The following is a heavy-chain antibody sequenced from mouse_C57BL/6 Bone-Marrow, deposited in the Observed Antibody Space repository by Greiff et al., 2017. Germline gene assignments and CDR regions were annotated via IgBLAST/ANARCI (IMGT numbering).Heavy chain of an antibody. CDR3: ARNLYGSSYVGFAY. CDR2: IWTGGGT. CDR1: GFSLTSYA. V-gene: IGHV2-9-1*01. Sequence: VKLVESGPGLVAPSQSLSITCTVSGFSLTSYAISWVRQPPGKGLEWLGVIWTGGGTNYNSALKSRLSISKDNSKSQVFLKMNSLQTDDTARYYCARNLYGSSYVGFAYWGQGTLVTVSA. D-gene: IGHD1-1*01. J-gene: IGHJ3*01.